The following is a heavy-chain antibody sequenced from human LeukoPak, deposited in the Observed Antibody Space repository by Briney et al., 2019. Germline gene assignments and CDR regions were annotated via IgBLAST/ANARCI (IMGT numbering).Heavy chain of an antibody. Sequence: QSGGSLRLSCAASGFTFSSYAMQWVRQAPGKGLEWVAVISYDGSNKYYADSVKGRFTISRDNSKNTLYLQMNSLRAEDTAVYYCARAKARPHCTNGVCFPNYYYYYGMDVWGQGTTVTVSS. J-gene: IGHJ6*02. V-gene: IGHV3-30*04. CDR3: ARAKARPHCTNGVCFPNYYYYYGMDV. CDR2: ISYDGSNK. D-gene: IGHD2-8*01. CDR1: GFTFSSYA.